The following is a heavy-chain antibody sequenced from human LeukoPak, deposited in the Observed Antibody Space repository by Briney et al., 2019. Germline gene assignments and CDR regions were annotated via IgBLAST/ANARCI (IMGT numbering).Heavy chain of an antibody. Sequence: GGSLGLSCAASGFTFSSYSMNWVRQAPGKGLEWVSSISSSSSYIYYADSAKGRFTISRDNAKNSLYLQMNSLRAEDTAVYYCAYVTYYYDSSGYPDADYWGQGTLVTVSS. CDR2: ISSSSSYI. CDR1: GFTFSSYS. J-gene: IGHJ4*02. CDR3: AYVTYYYDSSGYPDADY. V-gene: IGHV3-21*01. D-gene: IGHD3-22*01.